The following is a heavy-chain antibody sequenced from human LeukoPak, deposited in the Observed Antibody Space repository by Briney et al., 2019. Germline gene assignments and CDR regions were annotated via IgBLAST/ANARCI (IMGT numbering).Heavy chain of an antibody. V-gene: IGHV3-23*01. CDR1: GFTFSSYA. Sequence: GGSLSLSCAASGFTFSSYAMHWVRQAPGKGLEWVSLISGHGDSTYYADSVEGRFTISRDNSRNTLYLQMNTLRAEDTALYFCGTDVGYIGYGTFDYGGQGTPVT. J-gene: IGHJ4*02. D-gene: IGHD5-12*01. CDR2: ISGHGDST. CDR3: GTDVGYIGYGTFDY.